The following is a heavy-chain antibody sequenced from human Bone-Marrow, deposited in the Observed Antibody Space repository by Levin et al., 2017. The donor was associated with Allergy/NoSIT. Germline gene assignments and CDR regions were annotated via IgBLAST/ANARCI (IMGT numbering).Heavy chain of an antibody. D-gene: IGHD3-10*01. CDR2: IYYPGNT. V-gene: IGHV4-31*02. CDR3: ARESVYYGSGSWIDC. CDR1: GESVSSSGFY. Sequence: PSQTLSLTCSVSGESVSSSGFYWTWIRQYPGKGLEWIGHIYYPGNTSYNPSLKSRVSISEDRSKNQFSLKLDSVTAANTAVYYCARESVYYGSGSWIDCWGQGTLVTVSS. J-gene: IGHJ4*02.